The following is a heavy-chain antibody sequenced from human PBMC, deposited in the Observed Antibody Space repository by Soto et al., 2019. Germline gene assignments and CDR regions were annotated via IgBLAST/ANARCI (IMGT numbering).Heavy chain of an antibody. V-gene: IGHV3-23*01. D-gene: IGHD6-19*01. CDR2: ISGTVST. CDR3: ARLRSWYSSGLDY. J-gene: IGHJ4*02. CDR1: GFSFSLYA. Sequence: GGSLRLSCAASGFSFSLYAMTWVRQAPGKGLEWVSTISGTVSTYYADSVKGRFTISRDNSKNQVVLTMTNMDPVDTATYYCARLRSWYSSGLDYWGQGTLVTVSS.